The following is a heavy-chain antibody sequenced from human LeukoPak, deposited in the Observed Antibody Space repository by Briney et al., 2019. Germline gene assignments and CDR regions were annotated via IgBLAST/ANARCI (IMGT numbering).Heavy chain of an antibody. Sequence: SVRVSCKASGGTFSSYAISWVRQAPGQGLEWMGRIIPILGIANYAQKFQGRVTITADKSTSTAYMELSSLRSEDTAVYYCARSDYYDSSGYPDYWGQGTLVTVSS. CDR2: IIPILGIA. D-gene: IGHD3-22*01. V-gene: IGHV1-69*04. CDR3: ARSDYYDSSGYPDY. CDR1: GGTFSSYA. J-gene: IGHJ4*02.